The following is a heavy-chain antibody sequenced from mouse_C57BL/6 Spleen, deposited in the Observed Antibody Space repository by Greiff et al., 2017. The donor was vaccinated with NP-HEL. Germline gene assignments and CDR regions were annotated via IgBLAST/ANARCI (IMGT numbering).Heavy chain of an antibody. CDR1: GYTFTSYW. V-gene: IGHV1-55*01. CDR3: ARSGGSSYGIDY. CDR2: IYPGSGST. Sequence: QVHVKQSGAELVKPGASVKMSCKASGYTFTSYWITWVKQRPGQGLEWIGDIYPGSGSTNYNEKFKSKATLTVDTSSSTAYMQLSSLTSEDSAVYYCARSGGSSYGIDYWGQGTTLTVSS. D-gene: IGHD1-1*01. J-gene: IGHJ2*01.